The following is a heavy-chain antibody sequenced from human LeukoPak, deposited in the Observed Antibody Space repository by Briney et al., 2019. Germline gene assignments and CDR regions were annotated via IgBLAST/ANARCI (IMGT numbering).Heavy chain of an antibody. Sequence: GGSLRLSCAASGFTFDDYGMSWVRQAPEKGLEWVSGINWKGGSTAYADSVKGRFTISRGNAKNSLYLQMNSLRAEDTALYYCARDLSLLPSYMDVWGKGTTVTVSS. CDR2: INWKGGST. CDR1: GFTFDDYG. CDR3: ARDLSLLPSYMDV. V-gene: IGHV3-20*04. J-gene: IGHJ6*03. D-gene: IGHD3-16*01.